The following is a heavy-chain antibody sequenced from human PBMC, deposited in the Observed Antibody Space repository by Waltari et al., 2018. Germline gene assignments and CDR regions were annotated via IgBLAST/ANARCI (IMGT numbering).Heavy chain of an antibody. Sequence: QVQLVQSGAEVKKPGASVKVSCKASGYTFIAYYMHWVRQAPRQGLEWMGWINPNNGDTNYAQKFQGRVTMTRDTSITTAYMELSRLRSDDTAVYYCARGGSTGDREHDYWGQGTLATVSS. CDR1: GYTFIAYY. J-gene: IGHJ4*02. CDR2: INPNNGDT. CDR3: ARGGSTGDREHDY. V-gene: IGHV1-2*02. D-gene: IGHD7-27*01.